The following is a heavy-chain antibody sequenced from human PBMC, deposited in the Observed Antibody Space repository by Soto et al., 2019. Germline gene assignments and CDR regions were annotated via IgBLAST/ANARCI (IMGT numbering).Heavy chain of an antibody. Sequence: RESLKISCKGSGYSFTSYWIGWVRQMPGKGLEWMGIIYPGDSDTRYSPSFQGQVTISADKSISTAYLQWSSLKASDTAMYYCARHGLRVLEWSGYYYGMAGWGQGATVTVSS. CDR3: ARHGLRVLEWSGYYYGMAG. J-gene: IGHJ6*02. CDR2: IYPGDSDT. CDR1: GYSFTSYW. D-gene: IGHD3-3*01. V-gene: IGHV5-51*01.